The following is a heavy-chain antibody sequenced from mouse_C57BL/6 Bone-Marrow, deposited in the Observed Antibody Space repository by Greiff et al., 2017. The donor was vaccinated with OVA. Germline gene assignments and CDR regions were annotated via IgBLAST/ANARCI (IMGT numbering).Heavy chain of an antibody. CDR1: GYSITSGYY. CDR2: ISYDGSN. V-gene: IGHV3-6*01. Sequence: EVKLMESGPGLVKPSQSLSLTCSVTGYSITSGYYWSWLRQFPGNKLEWMCYISYDGSNNYNPSLKNRISITRDTSKNQFFLKLNSVTTEDTATYYCARPGDFDYWGQGTTLTVSS. CDR3: ARPGDFDY. J-gene: IGHJ2*01.